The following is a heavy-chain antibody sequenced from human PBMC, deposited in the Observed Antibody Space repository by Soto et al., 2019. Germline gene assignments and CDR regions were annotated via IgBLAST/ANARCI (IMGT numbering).Heavy chain of an antibody. V-gene: IGHV3-33*01. CDR1: GFTFSSYG. J-gene: IGHJ5*02. D-gene: IGHD2-15*01. Sequence: QVQLVESGGGVVQPGRSLRLSCAASGFTFSSYGMHWVRQAPGKGLEWVAVIWYDGSNKYYADSVKGRFTISRDNSKNTLYLQMNSLRAEDTAVYYCARDPALYCSGGSCLNWFDPWGQGTLVTVSS. CDR2: IWYDGSNK. CDR3: ARDPALYCSGGSCLNWFDP.